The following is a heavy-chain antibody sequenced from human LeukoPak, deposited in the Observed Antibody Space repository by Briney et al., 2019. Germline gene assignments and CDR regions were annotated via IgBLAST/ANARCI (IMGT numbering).Heavy chain of an antibody. J-gene: IGHJ5*02. Sequence: PSETLSLTCTVSGYSISSGYYWCWSQQPPGKLLEWMVSIFYSGSTYYNPSLKRRVTISVDTTKNQFSLKLSSVTDADTAVYYCVREVNTYSSSWSLVPASGPQNYFDPWGQGTLVTVSS. CDR3: VREVNTYSSSWSLVPASGPQNYFDP. D-gene: IGHD6-13*01. CDR1: GYSISSGYY. V-gene: IGHV4-38-2*02. CDR2: IFYSGST.